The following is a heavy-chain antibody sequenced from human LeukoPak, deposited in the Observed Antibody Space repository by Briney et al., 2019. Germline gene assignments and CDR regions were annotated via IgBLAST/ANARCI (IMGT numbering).Heavy chain of an antibody. V-gene: IGHV3-11*01. CDR3: ARHGADGWYFSHFDY. Sequence: AGSLRLSCAASGFTFSDYYMSWIRQAPGKGLEWVSYISSSGSTIYYADSVTGRFTISRDNAKNSLYLQMNSLRAEDTAVYYCARHGADGWYFSHFDYWGPGTLVTVSS. CDR1: GFTFSDYY. J-gene: IGHJ4*02. CDR2: ISSSGSTI. D-gene: IGHD6-19*01.